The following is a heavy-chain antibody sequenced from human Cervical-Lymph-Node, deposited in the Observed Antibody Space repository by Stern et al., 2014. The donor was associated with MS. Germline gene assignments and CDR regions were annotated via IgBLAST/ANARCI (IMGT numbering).Heavy chain of an antibody. Sequence: QVQLVQSGGGVVPPGRSLRLSCAASGFTFSNYGMHWVRPAPGKGLEWVAVISNDGGNRHYADSVKGRFTISRDNSKNTLDLQMNSLRGEDTAVYFCAKDMEAYGDYRFDYWGQGTLVTVSS. D-gene: IGHD4-17*01. CDR2: ISNDGGNR. J-gene: IGHJ4*02. CDR3: AKDMEAYGDYRFDY. V-gene: IGHV3-30*18. CDR1: GFTFSNYG.